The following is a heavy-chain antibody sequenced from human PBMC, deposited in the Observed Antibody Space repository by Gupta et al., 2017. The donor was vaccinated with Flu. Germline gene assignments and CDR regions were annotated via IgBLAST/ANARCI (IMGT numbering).Heavy chain of an antibody. Sequence: YWSWVRQPPGKGLEWIGDIYYSGGANYNPSLKSRVTMSVDMSKNQFSLRLTSVTTADTAVYYCSTAHLNFYHDSWCQGPLVSVPS. V-gene: IGHV4-59*01. D-gene: IGHD1-7*01. J-gene: IGHJ4*02. CDR2: IYYSGGA. CDR1: Y. CDR3: STAHLNFYHDS.